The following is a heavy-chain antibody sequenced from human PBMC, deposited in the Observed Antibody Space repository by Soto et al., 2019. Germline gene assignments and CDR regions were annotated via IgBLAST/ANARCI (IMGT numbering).Heavy chain of an antibody. CDR1: GFTFDDYA. CDR3: AKGIIWQQLVRADYYYGMDV. J-gene: IGHJ6*02. V-gene: IGHV3-9*01. CDR2: ISWNSGSI. Sequence: EVQLVESGGGLVQPGRSLRLSCAASGFTFDDYAMHWVRQAPGKGLEWVSGISWNSGSIGYADSVKGRFTISRDNAKNSLYLQMNSLRAEDTTLYYCAKGIIWQQLVRADYYYGMDVWGQGTTVTVSS. D-gene: IGHD6-13*01.